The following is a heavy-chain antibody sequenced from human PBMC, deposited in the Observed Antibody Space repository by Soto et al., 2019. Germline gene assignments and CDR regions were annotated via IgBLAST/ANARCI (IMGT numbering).Heavy chain of an antibody. J-gene: IGHJ3*02. V-gene: IGHV4-34*01. CDR2: INHSGST. Sequence: QVQLQQWGAGLLKPSETLSLTCAVYGGSFSGYYWSWIRQPPGKGLEWIGEINHSGSTNYNPSLKSRVTISVDTSKNQFSLRLSSVTAADTAVYYCASTLGQFYYDNQGSDAFDIWGQGTMVTVSS. CDR1: GGSFSGYY. CDR3: ASTLGQFYYDNQGSDAFDI. D-gene: IGHD3-22*01.